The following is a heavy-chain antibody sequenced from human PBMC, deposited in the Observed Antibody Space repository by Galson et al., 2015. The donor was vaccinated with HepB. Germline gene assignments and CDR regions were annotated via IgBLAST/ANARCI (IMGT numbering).Heavy chain of an antibody. Sequence: SLRLSCAASGFTFSSYAMHWVRQAPGKGLEWVAVISYDGSNKYYADSVKGRFTISRDNSKNTLYLQMNSLRAEDTAVYYCARAAAKWELLCWFDPWGQGTLVTVSS. CDR2: ISYDGSNK. CDR1: GFTFSSYA. D-gene: IGHD1-26*01. CDR3: ARAAAKWELLCWFDP. J-gene: IGHJ5*02. V-gene: IGHV3-30*04.